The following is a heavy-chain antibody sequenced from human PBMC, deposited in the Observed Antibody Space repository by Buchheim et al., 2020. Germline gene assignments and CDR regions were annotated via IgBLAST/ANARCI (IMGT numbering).Heavy chain of an antibody. CDR1: GFTFSSYG. CDR2: ISYDGSNK. Sequence: QVQLVESGGGVVQPGRSLRLSCAASGFTFSSYGMHWVRQAPGKGLEWVAVISYDGSNKYYADSVKGRFTISRDNSKNTLYLQMNSLRAEDTAVYYCAKEAYYYDSSGYVWGQGTL. D-gene: IGHD3-22*01. V-gene: IGHV3-30*18. CDR3: AKEAYYYDSSGYV. J-gene: IGHJ4*02.